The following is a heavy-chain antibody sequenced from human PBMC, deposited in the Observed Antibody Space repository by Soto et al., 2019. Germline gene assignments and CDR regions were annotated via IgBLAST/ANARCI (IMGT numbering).Heavy chain of an antibody. V-gene: IGHV3-23*01. D-gene: IGHD2-15*01. Sequence: PXVSLRLSCVVCGLSLNNYAIAWVRHAPGKGLEFVSTIDVLDGAWYSDSVRGRLAISRDVSRNTVYLQMSSLRVEDTAIYFCSDWRAGGPVNLDQWAPGTRVTVSS. J-gene: IGHJ4*02. CDR3: SDWRAGGPVNLDQ. CDR1: GLSLNNYA. CDR2: IDVLDGA.